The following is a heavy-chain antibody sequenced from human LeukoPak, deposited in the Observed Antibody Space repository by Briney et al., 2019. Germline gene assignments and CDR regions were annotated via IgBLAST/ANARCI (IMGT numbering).Heavy chain of an antibody. CDR1: GFTFSDYY. Sequence: GGSLRLSCAVSGFTFSDYYMTWIRQAPGEGLEWVSYISSSSTYTNYADSVKGRFTISRDNAKNSLYLQMDSLRAEDTAVYYCARERIYSSGWYLIDYWGQGTLVTVSS. V-gene: IGHV3-11*05. CDR3: ARERIYSSGWYLIDY. J-gene: IGHJ4*02. D-gene: IGHD6-19*01. CDR2: ISSSSTYT.